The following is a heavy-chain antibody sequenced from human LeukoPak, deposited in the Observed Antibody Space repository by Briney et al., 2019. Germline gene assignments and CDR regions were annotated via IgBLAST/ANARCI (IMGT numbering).Heavy chain of an antibody. CDR2: IKQDGSEK. CDR3: AKVMMATIGGYFDY. D-gene: IGHD5-24*01. Sequence: GGSLRLSCAASGFTFSSYWMSWVRQAPGKGLEWVANIKQDGSEKDYVDSVKGRFTISRDNAKNSLYLQMNSLRAEDTAVYYCAKVMMATIGGYFDYWGQGTLVTVSS. CDR1: GFTFSSYW. J-gene: IGHJ4*02. V-gene: IGHV3-7*01.